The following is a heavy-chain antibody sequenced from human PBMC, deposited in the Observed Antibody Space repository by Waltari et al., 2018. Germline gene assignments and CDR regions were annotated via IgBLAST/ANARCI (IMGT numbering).Heavy chain of an antibody. Sequence: QVQLQESGPGLVKPSGTLSLTCAVSGGSISSSNWWSWVRKPPGKGLEWLGEIYHSGSTNYNPSLKSRVTISVDKSKNQFSLKLSSVTAADTAVYYCARRITICGVAPTPDYFDYWGQGTLVTVSS. CDR2: IYHSGST. D-gene: IGHD3-3*01. V-gene: IGHV4-4*02. J-gene: IGHJ4*02. CDR3: ARRITICGVAPTPDYFDY. CDR1: GGSISSSNW.